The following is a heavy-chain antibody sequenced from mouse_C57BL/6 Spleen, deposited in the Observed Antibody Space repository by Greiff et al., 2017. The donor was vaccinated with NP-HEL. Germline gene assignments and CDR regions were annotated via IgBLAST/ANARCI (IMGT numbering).Heavy chain of an antibody. CDR2: IDPENGDT. D-gene: IGHD2-3*01. J-gene: IGHJ3*01. V-gene: IGHV14-4*01. CDR1: GFNIKDDY. CDR3: TRGDGYYVGTWFAY. Sequence: VQLQQSGAELVRPGASVKLSCTASGFNIKDDYMHWVKQRPEQGLEWIGWIDPENGDTEYASKFQGKATITADTSSNTAYLQLSSLTSEDTAVYYCTRGDGYYVGTWFAYWGQGTLVTVSA.